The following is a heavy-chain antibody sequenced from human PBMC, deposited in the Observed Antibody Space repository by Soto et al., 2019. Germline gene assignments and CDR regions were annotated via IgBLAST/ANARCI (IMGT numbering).Heavy chain of an antibody. CDR2: IDPSDSYT. D-gene: IGHD6-19*01. J-gene: IGHJ6*02. Sequence: GEYLKLSCTGSGYSFTIYWISWVRPMPGKGLEWMGRIDPSDSYTNYSPSFQGHVTISADKSISTAYLQWSSLKASDTAMYYCATSVRDYYGMDVWGQGTTVTVS. CDR1: GYSFTIYW. V-gene: IGHV5-10-1*01. CDR3: ATSVRDYYGMDV.